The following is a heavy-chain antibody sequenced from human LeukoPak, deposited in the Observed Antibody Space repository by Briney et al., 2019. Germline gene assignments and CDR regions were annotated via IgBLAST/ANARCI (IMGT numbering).Heavy chain of an antibody. Sequence: GESLKISCKGSGYSFTSYWICWVRQMPGKGLEWMGIIYPGDSDTRYSPSFQGQVTISADKSISTAYLQWSSLKASDTAMYYCARQVAYCGGDCYSYPDYWGQGTLVTVSS. CDR3: ARQVAYCGGDCYSYPDY. CDR1: GYSFTSYW. CDR2: IYPGDSDT. V-gene: IGHV5-51*01. J-gene: IGHJ4*02. D-gene: IGHD2-21*02.